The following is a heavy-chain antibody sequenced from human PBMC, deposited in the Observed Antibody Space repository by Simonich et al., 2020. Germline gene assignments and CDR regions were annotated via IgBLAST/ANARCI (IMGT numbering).Heavy chain of an antibody. Sequence: EVQLVQSGAEVKKPGESLKISCKGSGYSFTSYWIGWVRQMPGKGLEWMGNIHPSEADTRYSPPFQGQVTISADKSISTAYLQWSSLKASDTAMYYCARQLNDFDIWGQGTMVTVSS. CDR3: ARQLNDFDI. D-gene: IGHD1-1*01. J-gene: IGHJ3*02. CDR2: IHPSEADT. CDR1: GYSFTSYW. V-gene: IGHV5-51*01.